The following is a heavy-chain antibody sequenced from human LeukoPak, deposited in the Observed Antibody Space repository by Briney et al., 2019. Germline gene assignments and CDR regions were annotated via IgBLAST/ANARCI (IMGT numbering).Heavy chain of an antibody. CDR2: IYSSGST. D-gene: IGHD3-10*01. CDR3: ARSDGYGLVGI. V-gene: IGHV4-39*07. Sequence: SETLSLTCRVSGVSISSGSNYWGWIRQPPGKTLEWIGSIYSSGSTYYNSSLKSLVMILIDTAKNHFSLNLSSVTAADTAVYYCARSDGYGLVGIWGQGTMVTVSS. J-gene: IGHJ3*02. CDR1: GVSISSGSNY.